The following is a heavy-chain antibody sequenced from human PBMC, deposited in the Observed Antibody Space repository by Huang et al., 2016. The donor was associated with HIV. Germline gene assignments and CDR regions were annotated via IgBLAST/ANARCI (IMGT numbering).Heavy chain of an antibody. V-gene: IGHV3-49*03. CDR2: IRAKACGGTA. J-gene: IGHJ6*03. Sequence: EVQVVEPGGGLEQPGRSLRLSCKGSGFIFGDFDINWFRQPPGTGLEWVGFIRAKACGGTARSATSVKDRFTISRDDSQNTAYLQMDTLQTEDTAIYYCSPSGNDYYYYYMDVWGKGTTVTVSS. CDR3: SPSGNDYYYYYMDV. D-gene: IGHD6-25*01. CDR1: GFIFGDFD.